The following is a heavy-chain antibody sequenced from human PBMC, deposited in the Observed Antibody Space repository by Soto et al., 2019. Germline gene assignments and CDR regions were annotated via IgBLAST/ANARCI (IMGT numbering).Heavy chain of an antibody. CDR1: GYTFTSYG. CDR3: GRLTGDYGDLKGDY. J-gene: IGHJ4*02. D-gene: IGHD4-17*01. Sequence: QVQLVQSGAEVKKPGASVKVSCKASGYTFTSYGISWVRQAPGQGLEWMGWISAYNGNTNYAQKLQGRVTMTTDTPPNKAYMGLRSLRSDDTAVYFWGRLTGDYGDLKGDYWGQGTLVTVSS. V-gene: IGHV1-18*01. CDR2: ISAYNGNT.